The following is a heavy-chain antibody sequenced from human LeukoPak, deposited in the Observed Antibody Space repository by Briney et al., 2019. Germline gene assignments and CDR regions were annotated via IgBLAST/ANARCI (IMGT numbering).Heavy chain of an antibody. D-gene: IGHD3-22*01. Sequence: PSETLSLTCTVSGGSISSYYWSWIRQPAGKGLEWIGRIYTSGSTNYNPSLKSRVTMSVDTSKNQFSLKLSSVTAADTAVYYCARDTLITMMWAFDIWGQGTMVTVSS. CDR2: IYTSGST. V-gene: IGHV4-4*07. CDR3: ARDTLITMMWAFDI. J-gene: IGHJ3*02. CDR1: GGSISSYY.